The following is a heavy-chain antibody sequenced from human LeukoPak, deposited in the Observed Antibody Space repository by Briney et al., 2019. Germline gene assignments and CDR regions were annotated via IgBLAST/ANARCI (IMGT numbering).Heavy chain of an antibody. V-gene: IGHV4-61*01. CDR1: GGSFSSGSYY. D-gene: IGHD3-10*01. CDR3: ARWHYYGSGSYYTNWFDP. J-gene: IGHJ5*02. Sequence: SETLSLTCTASGGSFSSGSYYWSWIRQPPGTGLEWIGYIYYSGSTNYNPSLKSRVTISVDTSKNQFSLKLSSVTAADTAVYYCARWHYYGSGSYYTNWFDPWGQGTLVTVSS. CDR2: IYYSGST.